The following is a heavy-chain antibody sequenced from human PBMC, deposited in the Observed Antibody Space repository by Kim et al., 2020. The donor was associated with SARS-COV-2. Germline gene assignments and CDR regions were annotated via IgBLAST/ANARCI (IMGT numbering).Heavy chain of an antibody. CDR1: GGSISSSSYY. J-gene: IGHJ4*02. CDR3: ARDVRGGGLHY. Sequence: SETLSLTCTVSGGSISSSSYYWGWIRQPPGKGLEWIGSIYYSGSTYYNPSLKSRVTISVDTSKNQFSLKLSSVTAADTAVYYCARDVRGGGLHYWGQGTLVTVSS. CDR2: IYYSGST. D-gene: IGHD3-16*01. V-gene: IGHV4-39*07.